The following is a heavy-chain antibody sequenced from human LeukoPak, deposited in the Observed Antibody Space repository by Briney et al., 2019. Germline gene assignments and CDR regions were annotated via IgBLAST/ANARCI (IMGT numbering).Heavy chain of an antibody. CDR1: GYSISSGYY. Sequence: SETLSLTCTVSGYSISSGYYWDWIRQPPGKGLEWIGSIYHSGSTFYNPSLKNRVTISVDTSKNQFSLKLSSVTAADTAVYYCARGAPIAARYYCYYYMDVWGKGTTVTVSS. V-gene: IGHV4-38-2*02. J-gene: IGHJ6*03. CDR2: IYHSGST. CDR3: ARGAPIAARYYCYYYMDV. D-gene: IGHD6-13*01.